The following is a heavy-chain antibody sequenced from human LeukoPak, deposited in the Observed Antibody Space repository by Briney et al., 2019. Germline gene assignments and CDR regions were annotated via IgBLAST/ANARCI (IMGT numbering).Heavy chain of an antibody. J-gene: IGHJ3*02. Sequence: GGSLRLSCAASGFTFSNYAMHWVRRAPGQGLEWVAFISYDGYMKYYADSVKGRFTISRDNSKNTLYLQMNSLRAEDTAVYYCVRESVDGSGSGAFDIWGQGTMVSVSS. CDR1: GFTFSNYA. CDR2: ISYDGYMK. D-gene: IGHD3-10*01. CDR3: VRESVDGSGSGAFDI. V-gene: IGHV3-30*04.